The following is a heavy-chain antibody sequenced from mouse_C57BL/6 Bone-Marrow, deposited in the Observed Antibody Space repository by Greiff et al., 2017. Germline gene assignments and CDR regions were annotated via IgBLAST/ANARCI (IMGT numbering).Heavy chain of an antibody. D-gene: IGHD4-1*01. CDR1: GFSLTSYG. CDR2: IWSGGST. Sequence: QVQLQQSGPGLVQPSQSLSITCTVSGFSLTSYGVHWVRQSPGKGLEWLGVIWSGGSTDYNAAFISRLSISKDNSKSQVFFKMNSLQADDTAIYYCARKEGTGTRDYYAMDYWGQGTSVTVSS. V-gene: IGHV2-2*01. J-gene: IGHJ4*01. CDR3: ARKEGTGTRDYYAMDY.